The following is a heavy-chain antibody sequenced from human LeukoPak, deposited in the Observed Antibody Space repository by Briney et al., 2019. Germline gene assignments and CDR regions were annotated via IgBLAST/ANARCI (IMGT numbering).Heavy chain of an antibody. CDR1: GGSISSYY. V-gene: IGHV4-4*09. Sequence: PSETLSLTCTVSGGSISSYYWSWIRQPPGKGLEWIGYIYTSGGTNYNPSLKSRVTISVDTSKNQFSLKLSSVTAADTAVYYCARHYLGPRTYYFDYWGQGTLVTVSS. CDR3: ARHYLGPRTYYFDY. CDR2: IYTSGGT. D-gene: IGHD3-10*01. J-gene: IGHJ4*02.